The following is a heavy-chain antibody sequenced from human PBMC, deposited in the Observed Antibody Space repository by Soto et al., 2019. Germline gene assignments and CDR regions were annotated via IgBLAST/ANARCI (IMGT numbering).Heavy chain of an antibody. Sequence: GGSLRLSCAASGFTFSSYGMHWVRQAPGKGLEWVAVIWYDGSNKYYADSVKGRFTISRDNSKNTLYLQMNSLRAEDTAVYYCARDQGYDILTGYPGPYYWGQGTLVTVSS. CDR1: GFTFSSYG. D-gene: IGHD3-9*01. CDR3: ARDQGYDILTGYPGPYY. CDR2: IWYDGSNK. V-gene: IGHV3-33*01. J-gene: IGHJ4*02.